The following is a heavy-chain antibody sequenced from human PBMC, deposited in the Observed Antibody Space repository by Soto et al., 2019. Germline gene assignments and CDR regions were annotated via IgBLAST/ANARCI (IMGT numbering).Heavy chain of an antibody. CDR2: ISGSGGST. J-gene: IGHJ3*02. CDR1: GFTFSSYA. Sequence: GESLKISCAASGFTFSSYAMSWVRQAPGKGLEWVSAISGSGGSTYYADSVKGRFTISRDNSKNTLYLQMNSLRAEDTAVYYCAKDAALVVPADDAFDIWGQGTMVTVSS. V-gene: IGHV3-23*01. CDR3: AKDAALVVPADDAFDI. D-gene: IGHD2-2*01.